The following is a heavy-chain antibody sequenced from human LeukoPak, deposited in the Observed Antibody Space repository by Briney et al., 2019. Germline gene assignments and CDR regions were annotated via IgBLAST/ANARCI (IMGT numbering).Heavy chain of an antibody. CDR3: ARGRPDFDY. CDR1: GFTVSSNY. V-gene: IGHV3-53*01. J-gene: IGHJ4*02. Sequence: GGSLRLSCAASGFTVSSNYMSWVRQAPGKGLEWVSDIYSGGNTYYADSVKGRFTISRDSSKNRPYLQMNSLRAEDTAVYYCARGRPDFDYWGQGTLVTVSS. D-gene: IGHD2-2*01. CDR2: IYSGGNT.